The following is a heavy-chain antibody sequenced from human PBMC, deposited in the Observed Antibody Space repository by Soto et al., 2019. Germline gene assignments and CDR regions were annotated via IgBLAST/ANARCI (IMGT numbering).Heavy chain of an antibody. D-gene: IGHD6-13*01. J-gene: IGHJ6*02. CDR1: GFTFSSYA. CDR2: ISGSGGST. V-gene: IGHV3-23*01. CDR3: AKDMAAAENYYYYGMDV. Sequence: PGGSLRLSCAASGFTFSSYAMSWVRQAPGKGLEWVSAISGSGGSTYYADSVKGRFAISRDNSKNTLYLQMNSLRAEDTAVYYFAKDMAAAENYYYYGMDVWGQGTTVTVSS.